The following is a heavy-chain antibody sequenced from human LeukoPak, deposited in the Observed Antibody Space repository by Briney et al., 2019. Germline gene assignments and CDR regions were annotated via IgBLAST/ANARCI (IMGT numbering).Heavy chain of an antibody. D-gene: IGHD3-3*01. CDR3: ARDPVSPVLRFLEWPPNWFDP. CDR1: GFTFSSYW. V-gene: IGHV3-7*01. CDR2: IKQDGSEK. Sequence: GGSLRLSCAASGFTFSSYWMSWVRQAPGRGLEWVANIKQDGSEKYYVDSVKGRFTISRDNAKNSLYLQMNSLRAEDTAVYYCARDPVSPVLRFLEWPPNWFDPWGQGTLVTVSS. J-gene: IGHJ5*02.